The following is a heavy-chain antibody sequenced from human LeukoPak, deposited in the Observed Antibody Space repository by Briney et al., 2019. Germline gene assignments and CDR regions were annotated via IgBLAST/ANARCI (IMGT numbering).Heavy chain of an antibody. CDR3: AREVGATRGGLYYYYYYMDV. CDR2: IYHSGST. D-gene: IGHD1-26*01. CDR1: GYSISSGYY. V-gene: IGHV4-38-2*02. J-gene: IGHJ6*03. Sequence: PSETLSLTCTVSGYSISSGYYWGWIRQPPGKGLEWIGSIYHSGSTYYNPSLKSRVTISVDTSKNQFSLKLSSVTAADTAVYYCAREVGATRGGLYYYYYYMDVWGKGTTVTISS.